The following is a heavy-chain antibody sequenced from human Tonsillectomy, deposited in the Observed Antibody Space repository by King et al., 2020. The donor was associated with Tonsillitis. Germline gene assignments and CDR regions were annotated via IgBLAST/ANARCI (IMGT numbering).Heavy chain of an antibody. CDR1: GFTFSSYS. CDR3: ASHLSHDAFDI. Sequence: VQLVESGGGLVKPGGSLRLSCAASGFTFSSYSMNWVRQAPGKGLEWVSSISSSSSYIYYAESVKGRFTISRDNAKNSLYLQMNSLRAEETAVYYCASHLSHDAFDIWGQGTMVTVSS. CDR2: ISSSSSYI. J-gene: IGHJ3*02. V-gene: IGHV3-21*01.